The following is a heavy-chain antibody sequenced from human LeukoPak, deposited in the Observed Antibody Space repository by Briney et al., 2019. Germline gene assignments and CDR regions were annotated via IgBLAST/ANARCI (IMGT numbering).Heavy chain of an antibody. CDR3: VKSGTWADFDS. D-gene: IGHD1-26*01. V-gene: IGHV3-64D*09. CDR2: ISNKGGST. J-gene: IGHJ4*02. Sequence: PGGSLRLSCSASGFTFSSHSMHWVRQAPGKGLEYVSGISNKGGSTYYADSVKGRFTISRDNSKNTLHLQMSSLRADDTAVYYCVKSGTWADFDSWGQGTLVTVSS. CDR1: GFTFSSHS.